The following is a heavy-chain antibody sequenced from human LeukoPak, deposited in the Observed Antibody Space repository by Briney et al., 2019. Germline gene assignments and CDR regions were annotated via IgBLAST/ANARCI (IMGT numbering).Heavy chain of an antibody. CDR2: MNPNSGNT. D-gene: IGHD1-26*01. CDR1: GYTFTSYD. CDR3: ARGRRVGAFWFDP. J-gene: IGHJ5*02. Sequence: ATVKVSCKASGYTFTSYDINWVRQATGQGLEWMGWMNPNSGNTGYAQKFQGRVTMTRNTSISTAYMELSSLRSEDTALYYCARGRRVGAFWFDPWGQGTLVTVSS. V-gene: IGHV1-8*01.